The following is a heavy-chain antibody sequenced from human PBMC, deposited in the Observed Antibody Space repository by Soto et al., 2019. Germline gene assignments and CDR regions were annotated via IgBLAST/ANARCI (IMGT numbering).Heavy chain of an antibody. CDR1: GGTFSSYA. CDR3: AAESDVTHNRPFNY. Sequence: QVQLVQSGAEVKKPGSSVKVSCKASGGTFSSYAISWVRQAPGQGLEWMGGIIPFFGTTKYAQNFQGRVRLTADESTSTAYMELSSLRYEDTAIYYCAAESDVTHNRPFNYWGQGTLVTVSS. J-gene: IGHJ4*02. V-gene: IGHV1-69*01. CDR2: IIPFFGTT. D-gene: IGHD1-1*01.